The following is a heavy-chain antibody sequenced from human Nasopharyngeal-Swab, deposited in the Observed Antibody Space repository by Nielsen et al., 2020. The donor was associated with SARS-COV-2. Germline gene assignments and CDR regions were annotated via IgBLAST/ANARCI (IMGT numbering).Heavy chain of an antibody. CDR2: IYYSGAT. CDR1: GGSISSYY. Sequence: LRLSCTVSGGSISSYYWSWIRQPPGKGLEWVGYIYYSGATYYNPSLKSRVTISLDTSKNQFSLKLNSVTAADTAVYYCASHIVVVPAAIDHWGQGTLVTVSS. D-gene: IGHD2-2*01. V-gene: IGHV4-30-4*08. CDR3: ASHIVVVPAAIDH. J-gene: IGHJ4*02.